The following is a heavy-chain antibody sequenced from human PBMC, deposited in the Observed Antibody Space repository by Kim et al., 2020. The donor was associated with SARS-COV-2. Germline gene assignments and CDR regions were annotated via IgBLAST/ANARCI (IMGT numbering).Heavy chain of an antibody. CDR3: AKDSEKSVVVTDAFDI. V-gene: IGHV3-9*01. J-gene: IGHJ3*02. CDR1: GFTFDDYA. Sequence: SLRLSCAASGFTFDDYAMHWVRQAPGKGLEWVSGISWNSGSIGYADSVKGRFTISRDNAKNSLYLQMNSLRAEDTALYYCAKDSEKSVVVTDAFDIWGQGTMVTVSS. D-gene: IGHD2-21*02. CDR2: ISWNSGSI.